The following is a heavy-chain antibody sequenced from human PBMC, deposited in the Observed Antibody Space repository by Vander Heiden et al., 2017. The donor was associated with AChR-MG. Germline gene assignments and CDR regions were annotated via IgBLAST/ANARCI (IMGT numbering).Heavy chain of an antibody. CDR2: INHSGST. D-gene: IGHD2-2*02. CDR1: GGSFSASY. CDR3: AGDIVVVPAAIQNWFDP. J-gene: IGHJ5*02. Sequence: QVQLQQWGAGLLKPSETLSLTCAVYGGSFSASYWNWIRQPPGKGLEWIGEINHSGSTNYNPSLKSRVTISVDTSKNQFSLKLSSVTAADTAVYYCAGDIVVVPAAIQNWFDPWGQGTLVTVSS. V-gene: IGHV4-34*01.